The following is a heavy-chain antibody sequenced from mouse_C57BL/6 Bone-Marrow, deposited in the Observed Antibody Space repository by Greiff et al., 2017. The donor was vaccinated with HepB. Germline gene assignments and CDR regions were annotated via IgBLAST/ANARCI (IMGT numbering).Heavy chain of an antibody. V-gene: IGHV5-17*01. CDR3: PTNSTCSYALAS. CDR2: ISSGSSTI. CDR1: GFTFSDYG. J-gene: IGHJ4*01. Sequence: VQLQQSGGGLVKPGGSLKLSCAASGFTFSDYGMHWVRQAPEKGLEWVAYISSGSSTIYYADTVKGRFTISRDTAKPPLFLHLPTLRSADPAMSYCPTNSTCSYALASWRQPTSLTFSS. D-gene: IGHD1-1*01.